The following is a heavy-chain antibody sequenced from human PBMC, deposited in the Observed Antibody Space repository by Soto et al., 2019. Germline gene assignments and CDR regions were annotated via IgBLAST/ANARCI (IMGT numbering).Heavy chain of an antibody. CDR3: ARGSILTGFRTFLYYFDY. D-gene: IGHD3-9*01. CDR2: TYTSGST. V-gene: IGHV4-4*07. Sequence: PSETLSLTCTVSGGSISSYYWSWIRQPAGKGLEWIGRTYTSGSTNYNPSLKSRVTMSVDTSKNQFSLKLSSVSAADTAVYYCARGSILTGFRTFLYYFDYWGQGTLVTVSS. J-gene: IGHJ4*02. CDR1: GGSISSYY.